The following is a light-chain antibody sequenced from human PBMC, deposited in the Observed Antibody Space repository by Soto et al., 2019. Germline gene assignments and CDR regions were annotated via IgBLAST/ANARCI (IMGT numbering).Light chain of an antibody. CDR2: AAS. V-gene: IGKV1-39*01. J-gene: IGKJ4*01. CDR1: QSISSH. CDR3: QQAHSFPLT. Sequence: DIQMTQSPSSLSASVGDRVTITCRASQSISSHLNWYQQKPGKAPKLLIYAASSLQSEVPSRFSGTASGTDFTLTISSLQPEDFATYFCQQAHSFPLTFGGGTKVDIK.